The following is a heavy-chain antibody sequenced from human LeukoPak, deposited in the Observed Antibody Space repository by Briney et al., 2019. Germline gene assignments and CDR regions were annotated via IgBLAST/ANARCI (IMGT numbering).Heavy chain of an antibody. CDR2: IYSGGST. CDR3: AREAIFYGGNYLDY. V-gene: IGHV3-53*01. Sequence: GGSLRLSCAASGFTFSSYGMHWVRQAPGKGLEWVSVIYSGGSTYYADSVKGRFTISRDNSKNTLYLQMNSLRAEDTAVYYCAREAIFYGGNYLDYWGQGTLVTVSS. CDR1: GFTFSSYG. D-gene: IGHD4-23*01. J-gene: IGHJ4*02.